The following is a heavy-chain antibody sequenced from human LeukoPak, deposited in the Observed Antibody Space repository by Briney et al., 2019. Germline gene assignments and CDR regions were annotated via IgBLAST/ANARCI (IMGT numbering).Heavy chain of an antibody. CDR1: GGTFSSYA. D-gene: IGHD4-23*01. V-gene: IGHV1-69*05. Sequence: ASVKASCKASGGTFSSYAISWVRQAPGQGLEWMGGIIPIFGTANYAQKFLGRVTITTDESTSTAYMELSSLRSEDTAVYYCARWDYGGPNDAFDIWGQGTMVTVSS. CDR2: IIPIFGTA. J-gene: IGHJ3*02. CDR3: ARWDYGGPNDAFDI.